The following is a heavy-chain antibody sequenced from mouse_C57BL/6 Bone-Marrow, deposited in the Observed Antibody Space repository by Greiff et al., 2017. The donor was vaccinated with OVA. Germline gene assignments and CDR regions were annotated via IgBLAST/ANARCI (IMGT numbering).Heavy chain of an antibody. Sequence: QVQLKQSGAELVRPGASVKLSCKASGYTFTDYYINWVKQRPGQGLEWIARIYPGSGNTYYNEKFKGKATLTAEKSSSTAYMQLSSLTSEDSAVYFCARDYDCAMDYWGQGTSVTVSS. CDR3: ARDYDCAMDY. D-gene: IGHD2-4*01. CDR1: GYTFTDYY. CDR2: IYPGSGNT. V-gene: IGHV1-76*01. J-gene: IGHJ4*01.